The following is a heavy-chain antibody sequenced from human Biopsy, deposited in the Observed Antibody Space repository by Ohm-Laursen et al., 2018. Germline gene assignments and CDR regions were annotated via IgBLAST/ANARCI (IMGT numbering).Heavy chain of an antibody. CDR1: GFTSSGFS. V-gene: IGHV3-21*01. J-gene: IGHJ4*02. CDR3: ARDGEAKYCKHGVCPSDF. CDR2: ISASGNHI. D-gene: IGHD2-8*01. Sequence: SLRLSCAASGFTSSGFSMNWVRQAPGKGLEWVSSISASGNHIYYTDSVKGRFTVSRDNGKNSVYQQMNSLRVEDTAVYYCARDGEAKYCKHGVCPSDFWGQGTLVTVSS.